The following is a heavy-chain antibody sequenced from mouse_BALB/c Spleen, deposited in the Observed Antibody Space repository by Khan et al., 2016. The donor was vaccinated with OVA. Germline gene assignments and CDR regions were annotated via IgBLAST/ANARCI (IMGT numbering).Heavy chain of an antibody. Sequence: QVQLLQSGAELVKPGASVKLSCTASGYTFNSYYMYWVRQRPGQGLEWIGEINPSAGDSNFNYNVKSKATLTVAKSSNTAYMQLNSLASEESAVYYCIRSGYGSFAYWGQGTLGTVSA. CDR3: IRSGYGSFAY. CDR2: INPSAGDS. J-gene: IGHJ3*01. D-gene: IGHD2-2*01. CDR1: GYTFNSYY. V-gene: IGHV1S81*02.